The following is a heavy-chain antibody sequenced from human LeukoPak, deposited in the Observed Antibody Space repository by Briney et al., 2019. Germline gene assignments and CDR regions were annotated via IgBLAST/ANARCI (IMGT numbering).Heavy chain of an antibody. Sequence: GGSLRLSCAASGFTFSSYAMHWVRQAPGKGLEWVAVISYDGSNKYYADSMKGRFTISRDNSKNTLYLQMNSLRAEDTAVYYCARGDLLRYFDWLFSAYGMDVWGQGTTVTVSS. V-gene: IGHV3-30-3*01. D-gene: IGHD3-9*01. CDR3: ARGDLLRYFDWLFSAYGMDV. CDR1: GFTFSSYA. J-gene: IGHJ6*02. CDR2: ISYDGSNK.